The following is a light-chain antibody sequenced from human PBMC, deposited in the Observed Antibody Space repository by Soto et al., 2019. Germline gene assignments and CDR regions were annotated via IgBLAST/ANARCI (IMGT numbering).Light chain of an antibody. Sequence: QSALTQPASVSGSPGQSITISCTGTSSDAGGYNSVSWYQQHPGKAPKLMIYEVSNQPSGVSNRFSGSKSGNTASLTISGLQTEDEADYYCTSYTSSDTLVFGAGTKVTVL. CDR1: SSDAGGYNS. V-gene: IGLV2-14*01. CDR2: EVS. J-gene: IGLJ2*01. CDR3: TSYTSSDTLV.